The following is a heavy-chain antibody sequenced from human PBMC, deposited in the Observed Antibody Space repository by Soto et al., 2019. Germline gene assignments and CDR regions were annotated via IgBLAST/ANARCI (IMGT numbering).Heavy chain of an antibody. J-gene: IGHJ5*02. Sequence: QVQLQQWGAGLLKPSETLSLTCAVYGGSFSGYYWSWIRQPPGKGLEWIGDIAHRGSTNYSPSLKSRATRSVDTSKSQFSLKLSSVSASDTAVYYCVRNFDPWGQGTLVTVSS. CDR2: IAHRGST. CDR1: GGSFSGYY. V-gene: IGHV4-34*02. CDR3: VRNFDP.